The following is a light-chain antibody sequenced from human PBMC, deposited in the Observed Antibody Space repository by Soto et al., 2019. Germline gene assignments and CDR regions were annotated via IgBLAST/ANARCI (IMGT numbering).Light chain of an antibody. V-gene: IGLV1-47*01. CDR3: AAWDDSLKV. CDR2: RNN. Sequence: QSVLTQPPSASGTPGQRVTISCSGSSSNIGSNYVYWYQQLPGTAPKLLIYRNNQRPSGVPDRFSGSKSGTSASLAISGMRSEDEADYSCAAWDDSLKVFGGGTKVTVL. J-gene: IGLJ2*01. CDR1: SSNIGSNY.